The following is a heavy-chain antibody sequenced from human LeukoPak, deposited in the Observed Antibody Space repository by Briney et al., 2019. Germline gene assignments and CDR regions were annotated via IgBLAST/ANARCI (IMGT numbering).Heavy chain of an antibody. Sequence: ASVKVSCKASGYTFTDYYVHWVRQAPGQGLEWMAYINVNNGDTRYAQIFQGRVTVTRDTSISTVHMEVSELRSDDTAVYYCARDSPAAEQDIDYWGQGTLVTVSS. J-gene: IGHJ4*02. V-gene: IGHV1-2*02. CDR2: INVNNGDT. CDR3: ARDSPAAEQDIDY. CDR1: GYTFTDYY. D-gene: IGHD1/OR15-1a*01.